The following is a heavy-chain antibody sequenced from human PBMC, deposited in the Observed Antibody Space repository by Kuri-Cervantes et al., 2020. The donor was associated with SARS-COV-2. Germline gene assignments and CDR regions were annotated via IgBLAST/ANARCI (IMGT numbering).Heavy chain of an antibody. D-gene: IGHD6-13*01. CDR2: IYYSGST. Sequence: GSLRLSCAVYGGSFSGYYWGWIRQPPGKGLEWIGSIYYSGSTYYNPSLKSRVTISVDTSKNQFSLKLSSVTAADTAVYYCARVDGSWYFFYWGQGTLVTVSS. V-gene: IGHV4-34*01. CDR1: GGSFSGYY. J-gene: IGHJ4*02. CDR3: ARVDGSWYFFY.